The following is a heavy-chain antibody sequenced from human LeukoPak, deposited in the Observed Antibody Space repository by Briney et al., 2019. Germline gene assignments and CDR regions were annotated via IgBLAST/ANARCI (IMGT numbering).Heavy chain of an antibody. J-gene: IGHJ4*02. V-gene: IGHV1-46*01. CDR2: INRSGGST. CDR1: GYTFTSYY. CDR3: ARDRGLDGYNYFDY. D-gene: IGHD5-24*01. Sequence: TSVTVSFKASGYTFTSYYMHWVRQAPAQGQEWMEIINRSGGSTSYAHKVPGIVTMTRDTSTSTVYMKMSSLRSEDTAVYYGARDRGLDGYNYFDYWGQGTPVTVSS.